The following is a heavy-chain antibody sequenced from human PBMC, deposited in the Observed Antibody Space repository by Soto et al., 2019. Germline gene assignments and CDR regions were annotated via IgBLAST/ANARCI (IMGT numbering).Heavy chain of an antibody. CDR1: GGTFSSYA. J-gene: IGHJ5*02. Sequence: SVKVSCKASGGTFSSYAISWVRQAPGQGLEWMGGIIPIFGTANYAQKFQGRVTITADESTSTAYMELSSLRSEDTAVYYCAREGCCGDTAMATGWFDPWGQGTLVTVSS. D-gene: IGHD5-18*01. CDR3: AREGCCGDTAMATGWFDP. CDR2: IIPIFGTA. V-gene: IGHV1-69*13.